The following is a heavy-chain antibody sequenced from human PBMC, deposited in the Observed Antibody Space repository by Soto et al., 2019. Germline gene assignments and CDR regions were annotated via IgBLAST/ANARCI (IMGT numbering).Heavy chain of an antibody. CDR2: ISAYNGNT. D-gene: IGHD3-10*01. V-gene: IGHV1-18*01. J-gene: IGHJ6*02. Sequence: GASVKVSCKASGYTFTSYGISWVRQAPGQGLEWMGWISAYNGNTNYAQKLQGRVTMTTDTSTSTAYMELRSLRSDDTAVYYCARGKLTMVRGVPYYYYGMDVWGQGTTVTVSS. CDR3: ARGKLTMVRGVPYYYYGMDV. CDR1: GYTFTSYG.